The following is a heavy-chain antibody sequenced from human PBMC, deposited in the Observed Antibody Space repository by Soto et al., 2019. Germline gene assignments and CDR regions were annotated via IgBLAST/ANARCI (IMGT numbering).Heavy chain of an antibody. CDR3: ATDFFPITPRGYYMDV. V-gene: IGHV1-24*01. Sequence: ASVKVSCKVSGYTLTELSMHWVRQAPGKGLEWMGGFDPEDGETIYAQKFQGRVTMTEDTSTDTAYMELSSLRSEDTAVYYCATDFFPITPRGYYMDVWGKGTTVTVSS. CDR2: FDPEDGET. J-gene: IGHJ6*03. CDR1: GYTLTELS. D-gene: IGHD3-10*01.